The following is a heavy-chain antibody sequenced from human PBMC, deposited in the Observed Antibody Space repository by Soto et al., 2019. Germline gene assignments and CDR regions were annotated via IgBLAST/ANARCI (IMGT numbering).Heavy chain of an antibody. CDR2: ISSYNGNT. V-gene: IGHV1-18*04. D-gene: IGHD2-2*02. Sequence: QVRLVQSGAEVKKPGASVKVSCKASGYTFTSYGISWVRQAPGQGLEWMGWISSYNGNTNYAQKLQGRVTMTTDTSTSTAYMELRSLRSDDTAVYYCARDHCSSTSWYTAVDYWGQGTLVTVSS. J-gene: IGHJ4*02. CDR1: GYTFTSYG. CDR3: ARDHCSSTSWYTAVDY.